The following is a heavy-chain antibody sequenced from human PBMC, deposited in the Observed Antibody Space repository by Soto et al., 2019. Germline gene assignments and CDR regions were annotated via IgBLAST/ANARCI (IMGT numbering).Heavy chain of an antibody. CDR1: GFAFSNSW. V-gene: IGHV3-74*01. CDR2: INADGSTT. J-gene: IGHJ3*02. CDR3: ARDRGYAFDM. Sequence: EMQLVESGGGLVQPGGSLRLSCAASGFAFSNSWMHWVRQVPGKGLVWVSHINADGSTTSNADSVKGRFTIFRDNAQSTLYVQMNSLRAEDTGVCYCARDRGYAFDMWGQGTMVTVSS.